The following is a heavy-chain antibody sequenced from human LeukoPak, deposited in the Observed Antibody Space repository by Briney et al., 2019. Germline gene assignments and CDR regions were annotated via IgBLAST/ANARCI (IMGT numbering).Heavy chain of an antibody. CDR1: GFTFSSYA. D-gene: IGHD3-22*01. CDR3: AKDGYYYDSSAYYVIYYFDS. CDR2: ISGSGGST. Sequence: GGSLRLSCAASGFTFSSYAMSWVRQAPGKGLEWVSAISGSGGSTYYADSVKGRFTISRDNSKNTLYLQMNSLRAEDTAVYYCAKDGYYYDSSAYYVIYYFDSWGQRTLVTVSS. V-gene: IGHV3-23*01. J-gene: IGHJ4*02.